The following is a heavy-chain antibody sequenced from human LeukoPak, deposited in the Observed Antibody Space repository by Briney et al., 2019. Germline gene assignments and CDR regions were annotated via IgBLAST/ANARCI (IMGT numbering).Heavy chain of an antibody. J-gene: IGHJ4*02. D-gene: IGHD3-10*01. Sequence: GGSQRLSCVVSGFIFSTSAMSWVRQAPGKGLEWVSGISESGGSTYYADSVKGRFTSSRDNSKNTLYLQMNNLRAEDTAAYYCAKGSFWGQGTLVTVSS. V-gene: IGHV3-23*01. CDR3: AKGSF. CDR1: GFIFSTSA. CDR2: ISESGGST.